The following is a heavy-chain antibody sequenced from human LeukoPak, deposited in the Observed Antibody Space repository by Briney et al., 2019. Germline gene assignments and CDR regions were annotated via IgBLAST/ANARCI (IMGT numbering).Heavy chain of an antibody. CDR1: GSAFSVYA. J-gene: IGHJ5*01. CDR3: AKPISGGLAVTADWFHP. CDR2: INANSGTT. V-gene: IGHV3-23*01. D-gene: IGHD6-19*01. Sequence: GGSLRLSCTASGSAFSVYAMSWLRQPPGKGLEWVSTINANSGTTSYAASVRGRFTISRDNSKNTLYLQLNTLRADDTATYYCAKPISGGLAVTADWFHPWGQGTLVVVSS.